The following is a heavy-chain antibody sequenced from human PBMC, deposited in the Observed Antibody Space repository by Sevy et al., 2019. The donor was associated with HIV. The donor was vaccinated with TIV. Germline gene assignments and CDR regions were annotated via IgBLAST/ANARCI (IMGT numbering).Heavy chain of an antibody. CDR2: INYNGIT. J-gene: IGHJ4*02. CDR1: GASISSSGYY. V-gene: IGHV4-39*01. D-gene: IGHD6-19*01. Sequence: SETLSLTCTVSGASISSSGYYWGWIRQPPGKGLEWIASINYNGITFYNPSLKSRITISADTSKNQCSLDLSSVTAADTAIYYCAGPILTYNNGWSYYDYWGQGTVVTVSS. CDR3: AGPILTYNNGWSYYDY.